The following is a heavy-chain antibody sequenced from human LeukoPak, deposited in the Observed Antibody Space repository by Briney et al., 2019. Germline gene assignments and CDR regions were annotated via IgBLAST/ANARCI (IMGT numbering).Heavy chain of an antibody. D-gene: IGHD2-15*01. CDR2: ISSNGGST. Sequence: PGGSLRLSCAASGFTFSSYAMSWVRQAPGKGLEYVSAISSNGGSTYYADSVKGRFTISRDNSKNTLYLQMSSLRAEDTAVYYCVPGHCSGGSCYERIDYWGQGTLVTVSS. V-gene: IGHV3-64D*09. J-gene: IGHJ4*02. CDR3: VPGHCSGGSCYERIDY. CDR1: GFTFSSYA.